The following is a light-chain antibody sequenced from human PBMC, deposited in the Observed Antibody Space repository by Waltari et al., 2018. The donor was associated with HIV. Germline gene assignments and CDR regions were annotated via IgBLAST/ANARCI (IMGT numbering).Light chain of an antibody. V-gene: IGKV1-8*01. CDR2: TES. CDR1: QDVSTY. CDR3: QQYYDYPRT. Sequence: AIRMTQSPSSFSASTGDKVTITCRASQDVSTYLAWYQQKPGKAPKLLIYTESTLQSGVPSRFRGSGSGTDFTLTITCLQREEFATYYCQQYYDYPRTFGQGTKVEIK. J-gene: IGKJ1*01.